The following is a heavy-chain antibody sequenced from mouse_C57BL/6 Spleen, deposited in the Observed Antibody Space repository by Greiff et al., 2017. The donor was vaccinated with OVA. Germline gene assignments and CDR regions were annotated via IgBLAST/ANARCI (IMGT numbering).Heavy chain of an antibody. CDR2: ISNGGGST. J-gene: IGHJ1*03. Sequence: EVKLMESGGGLVQPGGSLKLSCAASGFTFSDYYMYWVRQTPEKRLEWVAYISNGGGSTYYPDTVKGRFTISRDNAKNTLYLQMSRLKSEDTAMYYCARLYDYDGYFDVWGTGTTVTVSS. D-gene: IGHD2-4*01. CDR1: GFTFSDYY. CDR3: ARLYDYDGYFDV. V-gene: IGHV5-12*01.